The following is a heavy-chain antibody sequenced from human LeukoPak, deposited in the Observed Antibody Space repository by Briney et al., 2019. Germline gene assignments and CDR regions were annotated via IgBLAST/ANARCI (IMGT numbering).Heavy chain of an antibody. D-gene: IGHD3-3*01. CDR2: IDWDDDK. J-gene: IGHJ5*02. CDR1: GFSLTTSGVR. V-gene: IGHV2-70*04. Sequence: SGPTLVNPTQTLTLTCTFSGFSLTTSGVRVSWIRQPPGKALEWLARIDWDDDKFYSTSLKTRLTISKDTSKNQVVLTMTNMDPVDTATYYCARMVSSGASTWLDPWGQGTLVTASS. CDR3: ARMVSSGASTWLDP.